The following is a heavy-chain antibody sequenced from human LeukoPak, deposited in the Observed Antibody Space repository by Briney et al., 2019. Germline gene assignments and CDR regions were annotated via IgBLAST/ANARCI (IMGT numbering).Heavy chain of an antibody. CDR1: GYTFTSYY. D-gene: IGHD2-15*01. CDR2: INPSGGST. Sequence: ASVKVSCKASGYTFTSYYMHWVRQAPGQGLEWMGIINPSGGSTSYAQKFQGRVTMTRDMSTSTVYMELSSLRSEDTAVYYCARSWIPAVVAATRKAYYFDYWGQGTLVTVSS. J-gene: IGHJ4*02. V-gene: IGHV1-46*01. CDR3: ARSWIPAVVAATRKAYYFDY.